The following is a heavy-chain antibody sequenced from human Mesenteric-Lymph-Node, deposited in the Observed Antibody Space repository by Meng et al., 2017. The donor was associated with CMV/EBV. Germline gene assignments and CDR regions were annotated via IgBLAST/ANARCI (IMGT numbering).Heavy chain of an antibody. CDR2: IKQDGSEK. D-gene: IGHD2-8*02. CDR3: AGETWYYFDY. CDR1: GFTFSTSW. V-gene: IGHV3-7*01. J-gene: IGHJ4*02. Sequence: GESLKISCAASGFTFSTSWMTWVRQAPGKGLEWVANIKQDGSEKYYGDSVKGRFTISRDNAKNSLYLQMNSLRAEDTAVYYCAGETWYYFDYWGQGTLVTVSS.